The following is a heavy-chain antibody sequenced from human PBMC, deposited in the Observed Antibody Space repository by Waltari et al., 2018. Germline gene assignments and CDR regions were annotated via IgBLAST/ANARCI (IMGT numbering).Heavy chain of an antibody. V-gene: IGHV3-30*02. D-gene: IGHD4-17*01. CDR1: GFIFSSHG. J-gene: IGHJ3*01. CDR2: ISFDGKKI. Sequence: VQLLESGGGVVQPGGSLRLSCAASGFIFSSHGMHWVRQIPGKGLEWVAFISFDGKKIFDADSVRGRFTISRDNSNNIVFLQMNSLRPEDSGVYYCAKDGDYSLTEYDAFDVWGQGTVVIVS. CDR3: AKDGDYSLTEYDAFDV.